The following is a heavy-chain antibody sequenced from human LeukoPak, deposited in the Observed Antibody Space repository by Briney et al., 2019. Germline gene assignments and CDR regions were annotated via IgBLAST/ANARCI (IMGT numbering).Heavy chain of an antibody. CDR2: MNPNSGNT. CDR3: TRPPFMTTVTTATDY. CDR1: GYTFTSYH. J-gene: IGHJ4*02. D-gene: IGHD4-17*01. Sequence: ASVKVTCKASGYTFTSYHINWVRQATGQGLEWMGWMNPNSGNTGYAQKFQGRVTITRNTSISTAYMELSSLRSEDTAVYYCTRPPFMTTVTTATDYWGQGTLVTVSS. V-gene: IGHV1-8*03.